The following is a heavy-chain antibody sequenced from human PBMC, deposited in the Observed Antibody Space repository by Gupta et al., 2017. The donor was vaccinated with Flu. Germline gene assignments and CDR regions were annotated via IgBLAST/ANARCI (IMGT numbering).Heavy chain of an antibody. J-gene: IGHJ5*02. CDR3: ARDGVGERSAPGYCSIADGRPAWFDP. CDR2: ISYDGSGA. D-gene: IGHD2-2*01. V-gene: IGHV3-30-3*01. Sequence: KGLEWVAVISYDGSGAFYADSVQGRFTISRDEAKNTLNLQMNSLRAEDTAVYYCARDGVGERSAPGYCSIADGRPAWFDPWGHVTLVTVSS.